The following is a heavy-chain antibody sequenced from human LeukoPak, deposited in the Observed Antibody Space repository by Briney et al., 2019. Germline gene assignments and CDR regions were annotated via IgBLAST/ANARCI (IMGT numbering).Heavy chain of an antibody. CDR1: GYTFTSYG. D-gene: IGHD2-2*01. J-gene: IGHJ5*02. V-gene: IGHV1-18*01. CDR3: ARTRYCSSTSCHGGWFDP. Sequence: ASVKVSCKASGYTFTSYGISWVRQAPGQGLEWMGWISAYNGNTNYAQKLQGRVTMTTDTSTSTAYMELRSLRSDDTAVYYCARTRYCSSTSCHGGWFDPWGQGTLVTVSS. CDR2: ISAYNGNT.